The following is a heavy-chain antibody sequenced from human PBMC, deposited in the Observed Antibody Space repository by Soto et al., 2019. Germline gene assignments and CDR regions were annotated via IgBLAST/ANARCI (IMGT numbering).Heavy chain of an antibody. CDR2: VDPNDSFA. Sequence: PGESLKISCQAFEYSFRIYWISWVRQKPGGGLEWTGRVDPNDSFATYSPSFEGHVSISVDKSTNIVYLQWRSLRASGTATYYCARHQSGSGNSNFDFWGQGTPVTVSS. D-gene: IGHD3-10*01. J-gene: IGHJ4*02. V-gene: IGHV5-10-1*01. CDR1: EYSFRIYW. CDR3: ARHQSGSGNSNFDF.